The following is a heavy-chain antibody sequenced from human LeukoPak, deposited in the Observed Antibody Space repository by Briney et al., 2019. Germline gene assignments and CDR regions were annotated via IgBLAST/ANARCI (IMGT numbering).Heavy chain of an antibody. D-gene: IGHD3-10*01. J-gene: IGHJ4*02. CDR3: AVDVYGSGRTFDY. CDR2: IVVGSGNR. Sequence: TSGRVSYTPSGLTFTTSAVQWGRQARGQRLEWIGGIVVGSGNRNYAQKFQERVTITRDMSTSTAYMELSSLRSEDTAVYYCAVDVYGSGRTFDYWGQGTLVTVSS. V-gene: IGHV1-58*01. CDR1: GLTFTTSA.